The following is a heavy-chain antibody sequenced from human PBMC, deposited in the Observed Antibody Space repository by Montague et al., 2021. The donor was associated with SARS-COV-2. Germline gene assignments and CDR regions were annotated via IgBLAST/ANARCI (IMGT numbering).Heavy chain of an antibody. Sequence: TLSLTCTVSGGSTSSGSYYWNWIRQPAGKGLEWIGRIYTSGSTNYXPSLKSRVTISVDTSKNQFSLKLSSVTAADTAVYYCARESLHLTGYYNDYFDYWGQGTLVTVSS. CDR3: ARESLHLTGYYNDYFDY. CDR2: IYTSGST. V-gene: IGHV4-61*02. D-gene: IGHD3-9*01. CDR1: GGSTSSGSYY. J-gene: IGHJ4*02.